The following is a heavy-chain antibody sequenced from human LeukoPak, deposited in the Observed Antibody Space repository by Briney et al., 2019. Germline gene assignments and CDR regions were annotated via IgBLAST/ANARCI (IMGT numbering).Heavy chain of an antibody. CDR1: GGSFSGYY. D-gene: IGHD3-10*01. Sequence: PSETLSLTCAVYGGSFSGYYWSWIRQPPGKGLEWIGEINHSGSTNYNPSLKSRVTISVDTSKNQFSLKLSSVTAADTAVYYCARVYHGSGSNFDYWGQGTLVTVSS. J-gene: IGHJ4*02. CDR2: INHSGST. V-gene: IGHV4-34*01. CDR3: ARVYHGSGSNFDY.